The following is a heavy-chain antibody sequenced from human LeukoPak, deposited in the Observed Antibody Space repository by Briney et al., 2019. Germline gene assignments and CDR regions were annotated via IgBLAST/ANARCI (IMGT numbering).Heavy chain of an antibody. V-gene: IGHV5-51*01. Sequence: GESLKISCKGSGYSFTSYWIGWVRQMPGKGLEWMGIIYPGDSDTRYSPSFQGQVTISADKSISTAYLQWSSLKASDTAMYYCARREYDYGEVKGYWYFDLWGRGTLVTVSS. CDR1: GYSFTSYW. D-gene: IGHD4-17*01. CDR3: ARREYDYGEVKGYWYFDL. J-gene: IGHJ2*01. CDR2: IYPGDSDT.